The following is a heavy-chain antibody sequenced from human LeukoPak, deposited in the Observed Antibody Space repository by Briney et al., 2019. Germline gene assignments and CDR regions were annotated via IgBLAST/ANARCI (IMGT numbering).Heavy chain of an antibody. Sequence: GGSLGLSCAASGFTFSTYSMNWVRQAPGKGLERISGISGSGSDTFYADSVKGRFTISRDNSKNTLYLQMSSLRAEDTAVYYCANVIIVAAGYEYFQHWGQGTLVSVSS. CDR2: ISGSGSDT. D-gene: IGHD6-13*01. CDR1: GFTFSTYS. J-gene: IGHJ1*01. V-gene: IGHV3-23*01. CDR3: ANVIIVAAGYEYFQH.